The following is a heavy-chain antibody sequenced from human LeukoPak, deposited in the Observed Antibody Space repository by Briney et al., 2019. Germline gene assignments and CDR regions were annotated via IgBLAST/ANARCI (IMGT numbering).Heavy chain of an antibody. D-gene: IGHD3-10*01. CDR1: GYTFTSYG. J-gene: IGHJ1*01. CDR3: ARVQMVRGVLIPEYFQH. CDR2: ISAYNGDT. Sequence: ASVKVSCKASGYTFTSYGISWVRQAPGQGLAWMGWISAYNGDTNDAQNFQGRVTMTTETSTSTAYMELRSLRSDDTAVYYCARVQMVRGVLIPEYFQHWGQGTLVTVSS. V-gene: IGHV1-18*01.